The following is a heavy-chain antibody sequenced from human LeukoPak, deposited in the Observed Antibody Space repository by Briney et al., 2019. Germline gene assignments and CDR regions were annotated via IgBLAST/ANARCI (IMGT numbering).Heavy chain of an antibody. V-gene: IGHV4-39*01. CDR3: ARHLHYGSGSSDY. CDR1: GGSISSSTYY. D-gene: IGHD3-10*01. J-gene: IGHJ4*02. Sequence: PSETLSLTCTVLGGSISSSTYYWGWIRQPPGKGLEWIGSIYYSGSTYNNPSLKSRVTISVDTSKNQFSLKLSSVTAADTAVYYCARHLHYGSGSSDYWGQGTLVTVSS. CDR2: IYYSGST.